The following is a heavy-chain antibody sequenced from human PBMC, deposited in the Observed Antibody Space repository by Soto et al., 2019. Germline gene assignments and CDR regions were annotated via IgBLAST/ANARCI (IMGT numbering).Heavy chain of an antibody. Sequence: EVQLLESGGYLVHPGGSLRLSCVACGFTFSNFGMSWVRQPPGQGLQWVSIIGVDVVTTYYADSVRGRFTISRDNSKKTMYVQMNSLRAEDTAIYYCVKDRTMAAPNDYFDYWGQGTMVTGSS. V-gene: IGHV3-23*01. CDR1: GFTFSNFG. CDR3: VKDRTMAAPNDYFDY. J-gene: IGHJ4*02. CDR2: IGVDVVTT. D-gene: IGHD6-19*01.